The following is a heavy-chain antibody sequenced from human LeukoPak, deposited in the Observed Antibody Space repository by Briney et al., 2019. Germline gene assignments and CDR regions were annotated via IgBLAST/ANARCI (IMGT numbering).Heavy chain of an antibody. Sequence: GESLKISCKGSGYSFTSYWIGWVRQMPGKGLEWMGIIYPGDSDTRYSPSFQAQVTISADKSISTAYLQWSSLKASDTAIYYCARLRDAYTIRDAFDIWGQGTMLTVSS. D-gene: IGHD5-24*01. V-gene: IGHV5-51*01. CDR1: GYSFTSYW. J-gene: IGHJ3*02. CDR3: ARLRDAYTIRDAFDI. CDR2: IYPGDSDT.